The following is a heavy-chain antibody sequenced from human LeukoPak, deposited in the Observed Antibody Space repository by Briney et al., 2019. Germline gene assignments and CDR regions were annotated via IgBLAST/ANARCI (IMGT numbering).Heavy chain of an antibody. Sequence: ASVKVSCKASGYTFTSYGISWVRQAPGQGLEWMGWISAYIGNTDYAQKLQGRVTMTTETSTRTAYMELRSLRSADTAVYYCGRMGYRGSSEGGGEIDYWGQGTLVTVSS. CDR2: ISAYIGNT. V-gene: IGHV1-18*01. CDR1: GYTFTSYG. J-gene: IGHJ4*02. D-gene: IGHD1-26*01. CDR3: GRMGYRGSSEGGGEIDY.